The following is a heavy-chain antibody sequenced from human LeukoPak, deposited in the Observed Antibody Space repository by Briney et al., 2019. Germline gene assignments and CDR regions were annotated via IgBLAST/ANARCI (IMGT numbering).Heavy chain of an antibody. D-gene: IGHD3-16*01. CDR3: ARSGYVWNGTPYYFDY. V-gene: IGHV1-18*01. CDR2: ISAYNGNT. J-gene: IGHJ4*02. Sequence: GASVTVSCTASGYTFTSYGISWVRQAPGQGLEWMGWISAYNGNTNYAQKLQGRVTMTTDTSTSTAYMELRSLRSDDTAVYCCARSGYVWNGTPYYFDYWGQGTLVTVSS. CDR1: GYTFTSYG.